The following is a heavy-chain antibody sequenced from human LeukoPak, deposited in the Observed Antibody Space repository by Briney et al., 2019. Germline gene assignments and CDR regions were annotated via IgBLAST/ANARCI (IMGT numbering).Heavy chain of an antibody. CDR2: IIPIFGTA. CDR3: ARLVPLWFGEDDYYYYGMDV. J-gene: IGHJ6*02. CDR1: GGTFSSYA. Sequence: GASVKVSCKASGGTFSSYAISWVRQAPGQGLEWMGGIIPIFGTANYAQKFQGRVTITADESTSTAYMELSSLRPEDTAVYYCARLVPLWFGEDDYYYYGMDVWGQGTTVTVSS. D-gene: IGHD3-10*01. V-gene: IGHV1-69*13.